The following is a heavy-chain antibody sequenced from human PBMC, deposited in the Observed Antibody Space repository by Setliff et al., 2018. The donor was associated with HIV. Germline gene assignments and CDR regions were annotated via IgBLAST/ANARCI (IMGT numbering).Heavy chain of an antibody. J-gene: IGHJ1*01. Sequence: SVKVSCKASGFTFTGYYLHWVRQAPGQGLEWMGGVVPTIHEATYAQKFQGRVTITADESATTVYMEMSGLTSEDTAIYYCARGADASGYFYREYFQHWGQGTLVTVSS. V-gene: IGHV1-69*13. CDR3: ARGADASGYFYREYFQH. D-gene: IGHD3-22*01. CDR2: VVPTIHEA. CDR1: GFTFTGYY.